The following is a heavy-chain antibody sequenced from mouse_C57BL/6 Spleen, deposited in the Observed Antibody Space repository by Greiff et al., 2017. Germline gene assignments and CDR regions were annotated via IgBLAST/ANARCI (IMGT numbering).Heavy chain of an antibody. J-gene: IGHJ2*01. V-gene: IGHV1-69*01. CDR3: ARGDFFSTVDY. D-gene: IGHD1-1*01. CDR2: IDPSDSYT. CDR1: GYTFTSYW. Sequence: QVQLQQPGAELVMPGASVTLSCKASGYTFTSYWMHWVQQRPGQGLEWIGEIDPSDSYTNYNQKFTGKSTLTVDKSSSTAYMQLSSLTSEDSAVYYCARGDFFSTVDYWGQGTTLTVSS.